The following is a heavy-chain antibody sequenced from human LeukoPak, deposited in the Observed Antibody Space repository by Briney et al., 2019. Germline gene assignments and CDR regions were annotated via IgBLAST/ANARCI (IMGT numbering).Heavy chain of an antibody. CDR3: ARHGPDCSGGSCYSLIDY. V-gene: IGHV4-59*08. CDR1: GGSISSYY. D-gene: IGHD2-15*01. Sequence: PSETLSLTCTVSGGSISSYYWSWIRQPPGKGLEWIGYISYSGSTNYNPSLKSRVTISVDTSKNQFSLKLSSVTAADTAVYYCARHGPDCSGGSCYSLIDYWGQGTLVTVSS. J-gene: IGHJ4*02. CDR2: ISYSGST.